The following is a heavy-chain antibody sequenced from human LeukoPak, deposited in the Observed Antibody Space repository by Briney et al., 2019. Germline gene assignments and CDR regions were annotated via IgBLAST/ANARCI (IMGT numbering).Heavy chain of an antibody. V-gene: IGHV5-51*01. CDR1: GYIFTNYW. CDR2: IYPDDSDT. Sequence: GESLKISCKGFGYIFTNYWIGWVRQMPGKGLEWMGIIYPDDSDTRYSPSFQGQVTISADKSISTAYLQWSSLKASDTAMYYCARRVVNNRNWYFNLWGRGTLATVSS. J-gene: IGHJ2*01. CDR3: ARRVVNNRNWYFNL. D-gene: IGHD4-23*01.